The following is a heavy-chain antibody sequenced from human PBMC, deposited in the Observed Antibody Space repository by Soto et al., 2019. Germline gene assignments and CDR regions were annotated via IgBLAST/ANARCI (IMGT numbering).Heavy chain of an antibody. CDR3: AKPGIPINRVVAAHQGYFQL. CDR2: ISGSGDGI. D-gene: IGHD2-15*01. J-gene: IGHJ1*01. Sequence: PGGSLRLSCAASGLTFSSYAMSWVRQAPGRGLEWVSAISGSGDGIYYADSVRGRFTISRDNSRNTLHLQMNSLRADDAAVYYFAKPGIPINRVVAAHQGYFQLWGQGTQVTVSS. V-gene: IGHV3-23*01. CDR1: GLTFSSYA.